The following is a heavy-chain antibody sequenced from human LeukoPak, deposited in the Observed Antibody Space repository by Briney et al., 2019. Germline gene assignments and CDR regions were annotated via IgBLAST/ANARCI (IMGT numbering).Heavy chain of an antibody. CDR3: TRMTTGHDY. CDR1: GVSFNDYY. Sequence: SETLSLTCAVSGVSFNDYYWSWVRQAPGKGLEWIGEINHSGYTNDSPSLKSRVTLSIDTSRKQFSLNLRSVSVADTGIYYCTRMTTGHDYWGQGTLVTVSS. D-gene: IGHD4-17*01. CDR2: INHSGYT. V-gene: IGHV4-34*01. J-gene: IGHJ4*02.